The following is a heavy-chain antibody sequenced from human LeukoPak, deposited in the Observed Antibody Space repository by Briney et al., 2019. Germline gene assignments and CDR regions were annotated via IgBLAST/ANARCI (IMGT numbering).Heavy chain of an antibody. V-gene: IGHV3-33*06. CDR2: IWYDGSNK. Sequence: PGRSLRLSCAASGFTFSSYGMHWVRQAPGKGLEWVAVIWYDGSNKYYADSVKGRFTISRDNSKNTLYLEMNSLRAEDTAVYYCAKDLGNSFDYWGQGTLVTVSS. CDR1: GFTFSSYG. J-gene: IGHJ4*02. D-gene: IGHD4-23*01. CDR3: AKDLGNSFDY.